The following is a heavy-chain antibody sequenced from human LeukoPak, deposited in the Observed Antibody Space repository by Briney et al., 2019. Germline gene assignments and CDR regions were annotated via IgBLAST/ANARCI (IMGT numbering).Heavy chain of an antibody. CDR1: GFTFSTYF. CDR3: ARATYYYDSSGSRLGY. D-gene: IGHD3-22*01. Sequence: PGGSLRLSCAASGFTFSTYFMHWVRQAPGKGLEWVADIASDGSHTFYVESVKGRFTISRDNSKNPLYLQMNSLRAEDTAVYYCARATYYYDSSGSRLGYWGQGTLVTVSS. CDR2: IASDGSHT. V-gene: IGHV3-30-3*01. J-gene: IGHJ4*02.